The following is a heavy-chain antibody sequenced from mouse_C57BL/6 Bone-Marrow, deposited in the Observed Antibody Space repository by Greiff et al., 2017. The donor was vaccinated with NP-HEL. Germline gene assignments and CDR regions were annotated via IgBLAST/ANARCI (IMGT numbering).Heavy chain of an antibody. CDR2: FYPGSGSI. J-gene: IGHJ2*01. CDR1: GYTFTEYP. D-gene: IGHD2-2*01. V-gene: IGHV1-62-2*01. Sequence: VQRVESGAELVKPGASVKLSCKASGYTFTEYPIHWVKQRSGQGLEWIGWFYPGSGSIKYNEKFKDKATLTADKSSSTVYMELSRLTSEDSAVYFCARHEDRGLPPHYFDYWGQGTTLTVSS. CDR3: ARHEDRGLPPHYFDY.